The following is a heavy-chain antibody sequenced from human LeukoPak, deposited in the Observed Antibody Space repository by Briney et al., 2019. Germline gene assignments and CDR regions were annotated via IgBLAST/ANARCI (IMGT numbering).Heavy chain of an antibody. CDR1: GFTFSSYA. J-gene: IGHJ3*02. CDR3: AKGAGAEAFRI. Sequence: GASLRLSCAASGFTFSSYAMSWVRQAPGKGLEWVSGISNSGGGTYYADSVKGRFTISRDNSESTLYLQMNSLRADDAAVYYCAKGAGAEAFRIWGQGTMVTVSS. V-gene: IGHV3-23*01. D-gene: IGHD1-26*01. CDR2: ISNSGGGT.